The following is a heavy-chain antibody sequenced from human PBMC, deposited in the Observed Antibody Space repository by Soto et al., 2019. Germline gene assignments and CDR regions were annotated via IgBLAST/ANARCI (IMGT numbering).Heavy chain of an antibody. Sequence: QVQLVESGGGLVKPGGSLRLSCAASGFTFSDYYMSWIRQAPGKGLEWVSYISSSGSTIYYADSVKGRFTISRDNAKNSLYLQMNSLRAEDTAVYYCASPTYYYDSSGWGDAFDIWGQGTMVTVSS. J-gene: IGHJ3*02. CDR2: ISSSGSTI. D-gene: IGHD3-22*01. V-gene: IGHV3-11*01. CDR1: GFTFSDYY. CDR3: ASPTYYYDSSGWGDAFDI.